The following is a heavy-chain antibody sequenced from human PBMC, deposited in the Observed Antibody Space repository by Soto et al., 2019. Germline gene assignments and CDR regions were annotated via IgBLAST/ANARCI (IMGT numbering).Heavy chain of an antibody. CDR1: GFTFSSYS. J-gene: IGHJ5*02. CDR3: ARAKYYYDSHTGGWFDP. V-gene: IGHV3-21*01. Sequence: EVQLVESGGGLVKPGGSLRLSCAASGFTFSSYSMNWVRQAPGKGLEWVSSISSSSSYIYYADSVKGRFTISRDNAKNSLYLQMNSLRAEDMAVYYCARAKYYYDSHTGGWFDPWGQGTLVTVSS. CDR2: ISSSSSYI. D-gene: IGHD3-22*01.